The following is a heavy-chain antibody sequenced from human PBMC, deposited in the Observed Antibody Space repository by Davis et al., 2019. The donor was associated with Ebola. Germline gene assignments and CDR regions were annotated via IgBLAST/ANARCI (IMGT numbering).Heavy chain of an antibody. CDR2: TYYRSKWYN. J-gene: IGHJ3*02. Sequence: MPSETLSLTCPISGDSVSSNSVAWNWIRQSPSRGLEWLGRTYYRSKWYNEYAESVKSRITVNPDTSKNQFSLQLNSVTPEDTAVYYCARATFRNPFDIWGQGTMVTVS. CDR1: GDSVSSNSVA. D-gene: IGHD1-14*01. CDR3: ARATFRNPFDI. V-gene: IGHV6-1*01.